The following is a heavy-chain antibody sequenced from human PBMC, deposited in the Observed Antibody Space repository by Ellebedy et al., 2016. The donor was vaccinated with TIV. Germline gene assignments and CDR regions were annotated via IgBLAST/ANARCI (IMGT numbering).Heavy chain of an antibody. CDR1: GFTFTNHA. Sequence: PGGSLRLSCAASGFTFTNHAVSRVRQAPGKGPEWVSVISGSGGTTYYADSAKGRFTISRDNSKNTLFLQMNSLRAEDTALYYCARDFTGAGRFFDLWGRGTLVTVSS. J-gene: IGHJ2*01. V-gene: IGHV3-23*01. D-gene: IGHD7-27*01. CDR2: ISGSGGTT. CDR3: ARDFTGAGRFFDL.